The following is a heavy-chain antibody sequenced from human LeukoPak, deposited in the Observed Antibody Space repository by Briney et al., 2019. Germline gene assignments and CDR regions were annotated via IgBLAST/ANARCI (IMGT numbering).Heavy chain of an antibody. D-gene: IGHD2-2*01. J-gene: IGHJ4*02. Sequence: GGSLRLSCAASGFTFSSYGMHWVRQAPGKGLEWVAVIWYDGSNKYYADSVKGRFTISRDNSKNTLYLQMNSPRAEDTAVYYCARGPLSDQGFDYWGQGTLVTVSS. CDR1: GFTFSSYG. V-gene: IGHV3-33*01. CDR2: IWYDGSNK. CDR3: ARGPLSDQGFDY.